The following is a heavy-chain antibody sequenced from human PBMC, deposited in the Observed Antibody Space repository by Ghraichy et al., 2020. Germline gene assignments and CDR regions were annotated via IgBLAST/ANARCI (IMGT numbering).Heavy chain of an antibody. Sequence: ASVKVSCKASGYTFTSYAMHWVRQAPGQRLEWMGWINAGNGNTKYSQKIQGRVTITRDTSASTAYMELSSLRSEDTAVYYCARFRTYDYGDFDYWGQGTLVTVSS. J-gene: IGHJ4*02. D-gene: IGHD4-17*01. CDR3: ARFRTYDYGDFDY. V-gene: IGHV1-3*01. CDR1: GYTFTSYA. CDR2: INAGNGNT.